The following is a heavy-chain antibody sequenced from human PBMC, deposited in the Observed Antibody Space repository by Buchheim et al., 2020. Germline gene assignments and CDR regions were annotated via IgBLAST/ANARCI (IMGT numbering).Heavy chain of an antibody. CDR1: GFTFSSYG. CDR3: AKGKRFLEWLLIDY. V-gene: IGHV3-30*18. CDR2: ISYDGSNK. Sequence: QVQLVESGGGVVQPGRSLRLSCAASGFTFSSYGMHWVRQAPGKGLEWVAVISYDGSNKYYADSVTGRFTISRDNSKNTLYLQMNSLRAEDTAVYYCAKGKRFLEWLLIDYWGQGTL. D-gene: IGHD3-3*01. J-gene: IGHJ4*02.